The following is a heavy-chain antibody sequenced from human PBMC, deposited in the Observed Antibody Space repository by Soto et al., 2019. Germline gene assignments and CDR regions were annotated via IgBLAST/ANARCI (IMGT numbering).Heavy chain of an antibody. CDR3: ARGLITGSHYSGGWYYFDS. V-gene: IGHV4-34*01. Sequence: QVQLQQSGAGLLKPSDTLSLTCAVYGESFSGYIWTWIRQTPGKGLQWIGQINHSGSARYNPSRKSRVTISLQTPHRRFSLELSPVTDADTAVYYCARGLITGSHYSGGWYYFDSWGQGTQVTVSS. J-gene: IGHJ4*02. D-gene: IGHD6-19*01. CDR1: GESFSGYI. CDR2: INHSGSA.